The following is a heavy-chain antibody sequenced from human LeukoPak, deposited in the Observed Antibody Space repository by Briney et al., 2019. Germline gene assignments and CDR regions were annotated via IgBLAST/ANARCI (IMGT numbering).Heavy chain of an antibody. CDR3: ARSKEELVTD. J-gene: IGHJ4*02. CDR1: GGSLSSYY. CDR2: IYTSGST. Sequence: SETLSLTCTVSGGSLSSYYWSWIRQPPGKGLEWIGYIYTSGSTNYNPSLKSRVTISVDTSKNHSSLKLSSVTAADTAVYYCARSKEELVTDWGQGTLVTVSS. V-gene: IGHV4-4*09. D-gene: IGHD5-18*01.